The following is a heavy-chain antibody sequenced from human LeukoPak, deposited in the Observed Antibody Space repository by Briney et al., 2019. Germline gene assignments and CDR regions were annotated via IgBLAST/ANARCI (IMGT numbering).Heavy chain of an antibody. CDR1: GYTFTSYG. D-gene: IGHD3-10*01. J-gene: IGHJ4*02. V-gene: IGHV1-18*01. CDR3: ARGSAMVRGVIGFDY. Sequence: ASVEVSCKASGYTFTSYGISWVRQAPGQGLEWMGWISAYNGNTNYAQKLQGRVTMTTDTSTSTAYMELRSLRSDDTAVYYCARGSAMVRGVIGFDYWGQGTLVTVSS. CDR2: ISAYNGNT.